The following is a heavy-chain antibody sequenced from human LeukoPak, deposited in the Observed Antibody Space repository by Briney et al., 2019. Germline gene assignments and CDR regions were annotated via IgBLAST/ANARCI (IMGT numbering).Heavy chain of an antibody. V-gene: IGHV3-30*18. CDR3: AKESGSRSYGAYFPH. CDR1: GFTFSSHG. Sequence: GGSLRLSCAASGFTFSSHGMQWVRQAPGKGQEWVAVISYDGSTKYYADSVKGRFTISRDNSKSTLYLQMNSLRAEDTAVYYCAKESGSRSYGAYFPHWGQGTLVTVSS. D-gene: IGHD6-13*01. J-gene: IGHJ1*01. CDR2: ISYDGSTK.